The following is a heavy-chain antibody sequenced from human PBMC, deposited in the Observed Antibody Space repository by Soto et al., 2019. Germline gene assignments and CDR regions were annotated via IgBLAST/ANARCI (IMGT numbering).Heavy chain of an antibody. Sequence: SETLSLTCTVSGGCVSSDTYYWGWIRQPRGKGLEWIGSIYYSGSTYYNPSLKSRVTISVDTSKNQFSLKLSSVTAADTAVYYCARPTAMVKGGSNWFDPWGQGTLVTVSS. CDR3: ARPTAMVKGGSNWFDP. CDR1: GGCVSSDTYY. D-gene: IGHD5-18*01. J-gene: IGHJ5*02. CDR2: IYYSGST. V-gene: IGHV4-39*01.